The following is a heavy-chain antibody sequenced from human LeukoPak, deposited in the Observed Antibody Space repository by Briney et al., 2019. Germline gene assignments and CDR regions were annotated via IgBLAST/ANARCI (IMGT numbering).Heavy chain of an antibody. CDR2: VNPDGSST. V-gene: IGHV3-74*01. D-gene: IGHD3-22*01. J-gene: IGHJ4*02. CDR3: ASSTGAVVS. CDR1: GFTFSSYW. Sequence: PGGSLRLSCAASGFTFSSYWMHWFRQAPGKGLVWVSRVNPDGSSTAYADSVKGRFTISRDNAKNPLNLQMTSLRSEDTAVYYCASSTGAVVSWGQGTLVTVSS.